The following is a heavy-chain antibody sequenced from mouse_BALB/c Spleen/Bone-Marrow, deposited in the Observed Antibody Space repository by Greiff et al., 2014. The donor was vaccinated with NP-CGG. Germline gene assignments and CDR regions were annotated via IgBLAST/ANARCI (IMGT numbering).Heavy chain of an antibody. V-gene: IGHV1-52*01. CDR1: GNTFTNYW. CDR2: IDPDDSET. CDR3: VHFGFAY. Sequence: HLVESGAELVRPGASVKLSCKASGNTFTNYWMSWVKQRPEQGLEWIGRIDPDDSETHYNQKFKDKAILTVDKSSSTAYMQLSSLTSEDSAVYYCVHFGFAYWGQGTLVTVSA. J-gene: IGHJ3*01.